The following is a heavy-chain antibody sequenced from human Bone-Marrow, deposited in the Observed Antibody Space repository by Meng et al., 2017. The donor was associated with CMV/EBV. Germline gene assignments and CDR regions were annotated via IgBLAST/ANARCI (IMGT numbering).Heavy chain of an antibody. J-gene: IGHJ4*02. CDR2: ISYEGSNK. V-gene: IGHV3-30-3*01. CDR1: GFTFSSYA. Sequence: GGSLRLACAASGFTFSSYAMQWVRQAPGKRLEWVAVISYEGSNKYYADSVKGRFTISRDNSKNTLYLQMNSLRAEYTAVYYCARAGEWEPPGDYWGQGTLVTVSS. D-gene: IGHD1-26*01. CDR3: ARAGEWEPPGDY.